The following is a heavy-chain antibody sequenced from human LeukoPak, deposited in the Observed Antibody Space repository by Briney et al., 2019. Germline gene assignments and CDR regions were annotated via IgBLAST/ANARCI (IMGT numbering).Heavy chain of an antibody. V-gene: IGHV4-4*07. J-gene: IGHJ3*02. D-gene: IGHD4-17*01. CDR2: FYTSGSP. CDR1: GGSISSYY. Sequence: PSETLSLTCTVSGGSISSYYRRWIRQPAGKGLEWIVRFYTSGSPNYNPSLKSRVTMSVDKSKKQFSLKVTAVTAADRAVYYCARGGYGDYGDAFDIWGQGTMVTVSS. CDR3: ARGGYGDYGDAFDI.